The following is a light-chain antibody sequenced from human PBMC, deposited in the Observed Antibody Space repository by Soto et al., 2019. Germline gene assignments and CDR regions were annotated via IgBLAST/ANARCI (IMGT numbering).Light chain of an antibody. CDR1: SSDVDDYNF. Sequence: QSALTQPASVSGSPGQSITIPCTGTSSDVDDYNFVSWYQQHPGKAPKLMIYEVSRRPSGVSNRFSGSKSGKMASLTISGLQAEDEADYYCSAYTSSSSVVFGGGTKVTVL. V-gene: IGLV2-14*01. J-gene: IGLJ2*01. CDR3: SAYTSSSSVV. CDR2: EVS.